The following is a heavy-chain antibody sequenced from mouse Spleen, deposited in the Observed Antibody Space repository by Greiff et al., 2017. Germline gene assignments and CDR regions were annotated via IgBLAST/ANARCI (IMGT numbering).Heavy chain of an antibody. Sequence: EVKLVESGGGLVKPGGSLKLSCAASGFTFSSYAMSWVRQTPEKRLEWVATISSGGSYTYYPDSVKGRFTISRDNAKNTLYLQMSSLRSEDTAMYYCARHYYGSSYWYFDVWGAGTTVTVSS. V-gene: IGHV5-9-3*01. D-gene: IGHD1-1*01. CDR1: GFTFSSYA. CDR2: ISSGGSYT. J-gene: IGHJ1*01. CDR3: ARHYYGSSYWYFDV.